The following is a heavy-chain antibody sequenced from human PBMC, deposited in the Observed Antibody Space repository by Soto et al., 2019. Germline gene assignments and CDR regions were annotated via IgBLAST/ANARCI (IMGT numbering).Heavy chain of an antibody. J-gene: IGHJ5*02. CDR3: AKDVDYGSGSYYANWFDP. CDR1: GFTFDDYA. D-gene: IGHD3-10*01. CDR2: ISWNSGSI. V-gene: IGHV3-9*01. Sequence: EVQLVESGGGLVQPGRSLRRSCAASGFTFDDYAMHWIRQAPGKSLEWVSGISWNSGSIGYADSVKGRFTISRDNAKNSLYLQMNSLRAEDTALYYCAKDVDYGSGSYYANWFDPWGQGTLVTVSS.